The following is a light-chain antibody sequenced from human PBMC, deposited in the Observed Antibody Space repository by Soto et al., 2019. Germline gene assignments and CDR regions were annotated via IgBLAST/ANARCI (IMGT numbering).Light chain of an antibody. CDR1: QSLVYSDGNTY. CDR3: MQGTHWPPRYT. V-gene: IGKV2-30*01. CDR2: KVS. Sequence: DVVMTQSPLSLPVTLGQPASISCRSSQSLVYSDGNTYLNWFQQRPGQSPRRLIYKVSNRDSGVPDRFSGSGSGTDFTLKISRVEAEDVGVCYCMQGTHWPPRYTFGQGTKLEIK. J-gene: IGKJ2*01.